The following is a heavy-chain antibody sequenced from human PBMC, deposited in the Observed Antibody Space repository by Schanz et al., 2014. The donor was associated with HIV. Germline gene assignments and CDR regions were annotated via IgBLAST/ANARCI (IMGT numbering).Heavy chain of an antibody. J-gene: IGHJ4*02. CDR2: IMPKFGTE. Sequence: QVQLVQSGAEVKKPGSPVKVSCKAFGGTLSNYAISWVRQAPGQGLEWLGLIMPKFGTENYAQKYQGRVTLTADATTAYMDLSSLKFEDTAVYYCVRVANYDGDNYYQRSHFDLWGQGTLVTVSS. CDR1: GGTLSNYA. V-gene: IGHV1-69*01. D-gene: IGHD3-22*01. CDR3: VRVANYDGDNYYQRSHFDL.